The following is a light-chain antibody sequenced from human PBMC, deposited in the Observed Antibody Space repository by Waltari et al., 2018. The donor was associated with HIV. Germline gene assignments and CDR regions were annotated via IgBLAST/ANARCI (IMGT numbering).Light chain of an antibody. J-gene: IGLJ2*01. V-gene: IGLV1-40*01. CDR1: SSNIGAGYD. CDR2: GNS. CDR3: QSYDSSLSGSG. Sequence: QSVLTQPPSVSGAPGQRVTNSCTGSSSNIGAGYDVHWYQQLPGTAPKLLIYGNSNRPSGVPDRFSGSKSGTSASLAITGLQAEDEADYYCQSYDSSLSGSGFGGGTKLTVL.